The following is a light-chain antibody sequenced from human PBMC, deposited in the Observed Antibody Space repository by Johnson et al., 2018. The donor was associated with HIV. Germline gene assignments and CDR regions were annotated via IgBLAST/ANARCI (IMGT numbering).Light chain of an antibody. J-gene: IGLJ1*01. Sequence: QSVLTQPPSVYAAPGQKVTISCSGSRSNIGNNYVSWYQQLPGTAPKLLIYENNKRPSGIPDRFSGSKSGTSATLGITGLQTGDEADYYCGTWDSSLSTYVFGSGTKVTVL. CDR1: RSNIGNNY. CDR3: GTWDSSLSTYV. V-gene: IGLV1-51*02. CDR2: ENN.